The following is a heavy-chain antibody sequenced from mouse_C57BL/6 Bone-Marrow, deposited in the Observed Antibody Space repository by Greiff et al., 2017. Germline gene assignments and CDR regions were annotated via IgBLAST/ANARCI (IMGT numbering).Heavy chain of an antibody. Sequence: VQLQQPGAELVMPGASVKLSCKASGYTFTSYWMHWVKQRPGQGLEWIGEIDPSDSYTNSNQKFKGKSTLTVDKSSSTAYMQLSSLTSADSAVYYCARTAYYDDDGAWFAYWGQGTLVTVSA. J-gene: IGHJ3*01. CDR3: ARTAYYDDDGAWFAY. V-gene: IGHV1-69*01. CDR1: GYTFTSYW. D-gene: IGHD2-4*01. CDR2: IDPSDSYT.